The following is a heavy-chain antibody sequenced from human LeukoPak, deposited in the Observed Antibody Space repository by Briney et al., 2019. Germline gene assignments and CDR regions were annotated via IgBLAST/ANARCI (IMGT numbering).Heavy chain of an antibody. CDR3: AKEGGYSGYQWVWFDP. J-gene: IGHJ5*02. CDR1: GFTFSSYA. D-gene: IGHD5-12*01. V-gene: IGHV3-23*01. Sequence: PGGSLRLSCAASGFTFSSYAMSWVRQAPGKGLEWVSAISGSGGTIYYADSVKGRFSISRDNFKNMLHLQMNSLRAEDTAVYYCAKEGGYSGYQWVWFDPWGQGTLVTVSS. CDR2: ISGSGGTI.